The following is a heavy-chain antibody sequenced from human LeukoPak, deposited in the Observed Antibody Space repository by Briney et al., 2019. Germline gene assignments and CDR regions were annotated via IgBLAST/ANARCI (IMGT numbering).Heavy chain of an antibody. CDR2: IKQDGSEK. J-gene: IGHJ1*01. Sequence: GGSLRLSCPASGFTLRTYWMSWVRQAPGKGLEWVANIKQDGSEKYYVDSVKGRFTISRDNAKNSLYLQMNSLRAEDTAVYYCAIIRVGAGGRVDYFQHWGQGTLVTVSS. D-gene: IGHD1-26*01. V-gene: IGHV3-7*01. CDR3: AIIRVGAGGRVDYFQH. CDR1: GFTLRTYW.